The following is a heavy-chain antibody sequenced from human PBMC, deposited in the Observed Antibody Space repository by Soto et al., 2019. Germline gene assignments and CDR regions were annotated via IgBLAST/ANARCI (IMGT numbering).Heavy chain of an antibody. CDR2: ISAYNGNT. J-gene: IGHJ5*02. CDR1: GYTFTSYG. V-gene: IGHV1-18*01. Sequence: ASVKVSCKASGYTFTSYGISWVRQAPGQGLEWMGWISAYNGNTNYAQKLQGRVTMTTDTSTSTAYMELRSLRSDDTAVYYCARDPRGVYCSSTSCYYWFDPWGQGTLVTVSS. D-gene: IGHD2-2*01. CDR3: ARDPRGVYCSSTSCYYWFDP.